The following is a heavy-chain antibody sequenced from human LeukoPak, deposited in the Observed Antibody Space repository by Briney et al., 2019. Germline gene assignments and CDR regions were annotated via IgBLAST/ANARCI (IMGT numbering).Heavy chain of an antibody. J-gene: IGHJ4*02. Sequence: GGSLRLSCAASGFTFSNAWMSWVRQAPGKGLEWVGRIKSKTDGGTTDYAAPVKGRITISRDDSKNTLYLQMNSLKTEDTAVYYCTTHTDPYYYDSSGYYCRDYWGQGTLVTVSS. CDR2: IKSKTDGGTT. D-gene: IGHD3-22*01. CDR3: TTHTDPYYYDSSGYYCRDY. V-gene: IGHV3-15*01. CDR1: GFTFSNAW.